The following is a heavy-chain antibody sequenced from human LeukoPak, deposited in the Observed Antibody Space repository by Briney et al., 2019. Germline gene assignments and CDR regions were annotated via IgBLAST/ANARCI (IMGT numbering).Heavy chain of an antibody. CDR1: GGTFSSYA. V-gene: IGHV1-69*01. CDR3: ARDRNTYYYGSGSYYSFDY. Sequence: SVKVSCKASGGTFSSYAISWVRQAPGQGLEWMGGIIPIFGTANYAQKFQGRVTITADESTSTAYMELSSLRSEDTAMYYCARDRNTYYYGSGSYYSFDYWGQGTLVTVSS. J-gene: IGHJ4*02. D-gene: IGHD3-10*01. CDR2: IIPIFGTA.